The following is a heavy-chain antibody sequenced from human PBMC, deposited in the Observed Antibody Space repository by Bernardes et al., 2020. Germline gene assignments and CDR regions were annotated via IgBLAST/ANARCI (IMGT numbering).Heavy chain of an antibody. Sequence: ASVKVSCKASGYTFTSYGISWVRQAPGQGLEWMGWISAYNGNTNYAQKLQGRVTMTTDTSTSTAYMELRSLRSDDTAVYYCARDLSYDILTGYSKAFDIWGQGTMVTVSS. V-gene: IGHV1-18*01. CDR1: GYTFTSYG. J-gene: IGHJ3*02. CDR2: ISAYNGNT. D-gene: IGHD3-9*01. CDR3: ARDLSYDILTGYSKAFDI.